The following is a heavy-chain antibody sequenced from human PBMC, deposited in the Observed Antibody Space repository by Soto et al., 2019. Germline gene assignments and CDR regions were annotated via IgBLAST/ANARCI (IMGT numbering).Heavy chain of an antibody. J-gene: IGHJ5*02. Sequence: QVQLQESGRGLVKPSETLSLTCTVSGGSISSYYWSWIRQPPGKGLEWIGYIYYSGSTNYNPSLKSRVTISVDTSKNQFSLKLSSVTAADTAVYYCARDLGLGPKNWFDPWGQGTLVTVSS. V-gene: IGHV4-59*01. D-gene: IGHD6-19*01. CDR3: ARDLGLGPKNWFDP. CDR1: GGSISSYY. CDR2: IYYSGST.